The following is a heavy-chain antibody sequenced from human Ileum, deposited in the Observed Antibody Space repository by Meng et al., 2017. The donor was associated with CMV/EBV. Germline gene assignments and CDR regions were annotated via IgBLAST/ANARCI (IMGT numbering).Heavy chain of an antibody. CDR1: GYTFPGYY. CDR2: INPNRGGT. Sequence: SVNVSFKASGYTFPGYYMHWVRQAPGQGLEWMGWINPNRGGTNYAQKFQGSVTLTRDTSISTAYMELRRLRSDDTAVYYCASDSSSWYYFDYWGQGTLVTVSS. CDR3: ASDSSSWYYFDY. D-gene: IGHD6-13*01. J-gene: IGHJ4*02. V-gene: IGHV1-2*02.